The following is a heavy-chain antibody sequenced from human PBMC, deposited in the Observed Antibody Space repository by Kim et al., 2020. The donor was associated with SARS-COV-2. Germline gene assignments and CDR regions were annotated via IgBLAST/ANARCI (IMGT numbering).Heavy chain of an antibody. CDR3: ARGMLWFGESVEY. V-gene: IGHV5-51*01. J-gene: IGHJ4*02. D-gene: IGHD3-10*01. Sequence: YCQSFQGHVTISADQSIRTAYLQWSSLKAADTAMYYCARGMLWFGESVEYWGQGTLVTVSS.